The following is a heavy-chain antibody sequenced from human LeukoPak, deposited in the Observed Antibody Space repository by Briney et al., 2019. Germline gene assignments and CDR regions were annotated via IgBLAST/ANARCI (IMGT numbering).Heavy chain of an antibody. V-gene: IGHV3-30*02. J-gene: IGHJ4*02. D-gene: IGHD2-21*02. CDR1: GFTFRTYA. CDR2: IRNDGSNK. Sequence: GGSLRLSCVASGFTFRTYAMSWVRQAPGKGLEWVTFIRNDGSNKYYADSVKGRFTISRDNSKNTLYLQMNTLRAEDTAVYYCAKGVKHIVVVTAQHYFDYWGQGTLVTVSS. CDR3: AKGVKHIVVVTAQHYFDY.